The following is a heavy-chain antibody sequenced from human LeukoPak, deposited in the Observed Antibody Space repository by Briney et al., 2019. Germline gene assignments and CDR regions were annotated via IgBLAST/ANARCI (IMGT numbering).Heavy chain of an antibody. CDR1: GFTFSSYS. Sequence: GGSLRLSCAASGFTFSSYSMNWVRQAPGKGLEWVSSISSSSSYIYYADSVKGRFTISRDNAKNSLYLQMNSLRAEDTAVYYCARARYSNSRHTWFDPWGQGTLVTASS. CDR2: ISSSSSYI. CDR3: ARARYSNSRHTWFDP. J-gene: IGHJ5*02. V-gene: IGHV3-21*01. D-gene: IGHD4-11*01.